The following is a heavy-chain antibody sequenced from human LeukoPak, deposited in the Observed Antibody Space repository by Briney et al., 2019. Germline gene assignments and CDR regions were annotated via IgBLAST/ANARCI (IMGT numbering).Heavy chain of an antibody. CDR2: INWNGDST. D-gene: IGHD1-7*01. J-gene: IGHJ3*02. CDR1: GFTFHDYG. Sequence: GGSLRLSCAASGFTFHDYGMSWVRQAPGKGLEWVSGINWNGDSTNYADSVKGRFTISRDNAKNSLYLQMNSLRAEDTAVYYCARDRGYNWNYGGAFDIWGQGTMVTVSS. V-gene: IGHV3-20*04. CDR3: ARDRGYNWNYGGAFDI.